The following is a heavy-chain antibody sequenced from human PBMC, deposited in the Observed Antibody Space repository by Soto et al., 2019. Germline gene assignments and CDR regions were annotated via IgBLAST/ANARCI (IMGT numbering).Heavy chain of an antibody. J-gene: IGHJ5*02. CDR1: GYTFRTYC. CDR3: ITGYYTWFDP. D-gene: IGHD3-3*01. Sequence: PGEPMQISCKGSGYTFRTYCIGWVRQVAGKGLEWMGIIYPGDSETTYSPSFQGRVTISADKSITTAYLQWSSLEASDTAIYYCITGYYTWFDPWGHGTLVTVSS. V-gene: IGHV5-51*01. CDR2: IYPGDSET.